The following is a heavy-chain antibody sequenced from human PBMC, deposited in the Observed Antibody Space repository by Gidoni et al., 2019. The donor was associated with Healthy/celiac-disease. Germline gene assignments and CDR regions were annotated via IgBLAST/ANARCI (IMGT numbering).Heavy chain of an antibody. D-gene: IGHD3-10*01. Sequence: QVQLVESGGGVVQPGRSLRLSCAASGFTFRSYAMHWVRQAPGKGLEWVAVISYDGSNKYYADSVKGRFTISRDNSKNTLYLQMNSLRAEDTAVYYCARDRYSTGSGVWVYWGQGTLVTVSS. CDR3: ARDRYSTGSGVWVY. CDR2: ISYDGSNK. CDR1: GFTFRSYA. J-gene: IGHJ4*02. V-gene: IGHV3-30-3*01.